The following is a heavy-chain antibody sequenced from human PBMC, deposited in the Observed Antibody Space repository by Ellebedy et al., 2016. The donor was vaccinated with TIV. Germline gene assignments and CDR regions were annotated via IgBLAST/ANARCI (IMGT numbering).Heavy chain of an antibody. CDR1: GFTFSNAW. Sequence: GESLKISCAASGFTFSNAWMNWVRQAPGKGLEWVGRIKSKTDGGTTDYAAPVKGRFTISRDDSKNTLYLQMNSLKTEDTAVYYCTTTMYYYDSGGYPTGDVLDFWGQGTMVTVSS. CDR3: TTTMYYYDSGGYPTGDVLDF. CDR2: IKSKTDGGTT. J-gene: IGHJ3*01. V-gene: IGHV3-15*07. D-gene: IGHD3-22*01.